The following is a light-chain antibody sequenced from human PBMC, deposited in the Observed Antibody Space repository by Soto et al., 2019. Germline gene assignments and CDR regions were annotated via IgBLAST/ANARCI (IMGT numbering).Light chain of an antibody. CDR3: QRYHSYWT. Sequence: DFQMTQSPSTLSASVGDRVTITCRASQNIRSRLAWFQQKPGKAPKLLIYDASSLESGVPQRFSGSGSGTEFTLTISSLQTDDFSTYCCQRYHSYWTFGQGTKVE. CDR1: QNIRSR. V-gene: IGKV1-5*01. J-gene: IGKJ1*01. CDR2: DAS.